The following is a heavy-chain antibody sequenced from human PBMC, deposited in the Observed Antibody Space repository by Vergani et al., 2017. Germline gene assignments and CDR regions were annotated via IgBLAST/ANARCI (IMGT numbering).Heavy chain of an antibody. CDR2: IWYDGSNK. D-gene: IGHD4-17*01. CDR1: GFTFSSYG. J-gene: IGHJ4*02. V-gene: IGHV3-33*01. CDR3: AAGVNYGDYVGYFDY. Sequence: QVQLVESGGGVVQPGRSLRLSCAASGFTFSSYGMHWVRQAPGKGLEWVAVIWYDGSNKYYADSVKGRFTISRDNSKNTLYLQMNSLRAEDTAVYYWAAGVNYGDYVGYFDYWGQGTLVTAPS.